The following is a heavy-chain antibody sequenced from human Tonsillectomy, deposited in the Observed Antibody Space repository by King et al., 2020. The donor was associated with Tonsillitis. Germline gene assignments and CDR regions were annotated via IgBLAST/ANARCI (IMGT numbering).Heavy chain of an antibody. CDR1: GGSISGNY. D-gene: IGHD4-23*01. V-gene: IGHV4-4*07. CDR3: ARGDFRVTPFDC. CDR2: IYTRGNT. J-gene: IGHJ4*02. Sequence: QLQESGPGLVKPSETLSLTYAVSGGSISGNYWNWIRQPAGKGLEWIGRIYTRGNTDYNPSLESRVTMSIDTSKNQFSLNLSSVTAADTAVYYCARGDFRVTPFDCWGQGALVTVSS.